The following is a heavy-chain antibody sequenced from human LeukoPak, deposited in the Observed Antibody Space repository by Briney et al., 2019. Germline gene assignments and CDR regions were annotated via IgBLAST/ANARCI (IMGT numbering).Heavy chain of an antibody. CDR1: GFTFSNYW. J-gene: IGHJ5*02. D-gene: IGHD6-19*01. Sequence: PGGSLRLSCAASGFTFSNYWMHWVRQAPGKGLEWVSAISGSGGSTYYADSVKGRFTISRDNSKNTLYLQMNSLRAEDTAVYYCAKEGEAVAGTWNWFDPWGQGTLVTVSS. CDR2: ISGSGGST. V-gene: IGHV3-23*01. CDR3: AKEGEAVAGTWNWFDP.